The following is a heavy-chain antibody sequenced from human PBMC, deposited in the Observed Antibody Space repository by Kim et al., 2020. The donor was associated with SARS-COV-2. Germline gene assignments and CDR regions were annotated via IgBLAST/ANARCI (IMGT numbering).Heavy chain of an antibody. J-gene: IGHJ6*01. CDR2: TSPDGNTK. CDR1: GSTFNINA. V-gene: IGHV3-30*07. Sequence: GGSLRLSCAASGSTFNINAIHWVRQAPGKGLEWVGVTSPDGNTKYYGASVKGRFAISRDNSRGTVYLEMNSLRVEDTAVYYCVRPNCTYTRCYLAYY. D-gene: IGHD2-2*01. CDR3: VRPNCTYTRCYLAYY.